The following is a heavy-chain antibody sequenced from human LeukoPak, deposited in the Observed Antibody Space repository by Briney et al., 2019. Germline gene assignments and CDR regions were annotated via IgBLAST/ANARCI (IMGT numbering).Heavy chain of an antibody. J-gene: IGHJ4*02. V-gene: IGHV1-2*06. CDR1: GYTFTGYY. CDR2: INPNSGGT. D-gene: IGHD3-22*01. Sequence: GASVKVSCKASGYTFTGYYMHWVRQAPGQGLEWMGRINPNSGGTNYAQKFQGRVTMTRDTSISTAYMELSRLRSDDTAVYYCATLNHDSSGYYFDYWGQGTLVTVSS. CDR3: ATLNHDSSGYYFDY.